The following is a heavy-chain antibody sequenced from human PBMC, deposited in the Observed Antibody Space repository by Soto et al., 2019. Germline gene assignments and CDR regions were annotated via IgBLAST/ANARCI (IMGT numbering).Heavy chain of an antibody. CDR1: GYTFTSYA. CDR2: INAGNGNT. D-gene: IGHD3-9*01. Sequence: QVQLVQSGAEVKKAGASVKVSWKASGYTFTSYAMHWVRQAPGQRLEWMGWINAGNGNTKYSQKLQGRVTITRDTSASTAYMELSSLRSEDTAVYYCAREGILTGYYLLTYWGQGTLVTVSS. V-gene: IGHV1-3*01. J-gene: IGHJ4*02. CDR3: AREGILTGYYLLTY.